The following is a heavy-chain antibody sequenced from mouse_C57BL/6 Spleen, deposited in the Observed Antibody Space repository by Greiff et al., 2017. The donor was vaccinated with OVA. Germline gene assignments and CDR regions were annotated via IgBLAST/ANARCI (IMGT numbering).Heavy chain of an antibody. J-gene: IGHJ2*01. CDR2: IYPRSGNT. D-gene: IGHD2-4*01. CDR1: GYTFTSYG. CDR3: ARSDYDYDRGYFDY. V-gene: IGHV1-81*01. Sequence: QVQLQQSGAELARPGASVKLSCKASGYTFTSYGISWVKQRTGQGLEWIGEIYPRSGNTYYNEKFKGKATLTADKSSSTAYMELRSLTSEDSAVYFCARSDYDYDRGYFDYWGQGTTLTVSS.